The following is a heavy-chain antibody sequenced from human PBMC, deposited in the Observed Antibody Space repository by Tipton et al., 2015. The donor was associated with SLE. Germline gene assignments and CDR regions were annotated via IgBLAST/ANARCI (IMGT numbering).Heavy chain of an antibody. V-gene: IGHV4-59*01. J-gene: IGHJ4*02. CDR2: IYYSGST. CDR3: ASWSPERTSGRSRFDY. Sequence: LRLSCTVSGGSISSYYWSWIRQPPGKGLEWIGYIYYSGSTNYNPSPKSRVTISVDTSKNQFSLKLSSVTAADTAVYYCASWSPERTSGRSRFDYWGQGTLVTVSS. CDR1: GGSISSYY. D-gene: IGHD5-12*01.